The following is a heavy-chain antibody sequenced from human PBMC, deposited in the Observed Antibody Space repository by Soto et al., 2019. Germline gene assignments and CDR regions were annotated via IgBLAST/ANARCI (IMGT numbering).Heavy chain of an antibody. CDR1: GGSFSGYY. V-gene: IGHV4-34*01. J-gene: IGHJ5*02. D-gene: IGHD6-13*01. CDR3: ARGGGYSSPGNWFDP. CDR2: INHSGST. Sequence: QVQLQQWGAGLLKPSETLSLTCAVYGGSFSGYYWSWIRQPPGKGLEWIGEINHSGSTNYNPSLKSRVTISVDTSKNQFSLKLSSVTAADTAVYYCARGGGYSSPGNWFDPWGQGTLVTVSS.